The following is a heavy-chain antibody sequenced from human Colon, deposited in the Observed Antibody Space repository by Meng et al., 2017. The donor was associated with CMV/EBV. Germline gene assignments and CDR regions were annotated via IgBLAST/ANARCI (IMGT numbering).Heavy chain of an antibody. CDR3: ARARGGDGDY. CDR2: ISSSSSYI. CDR1: GFTFSSYS. J-gene: IGHJ4*02. D-gene: IGHD2-21*02. V-gene: IGHV3-21*01. Sequence: GESLKISCAGSGFTFSSYSMNWVRQAPGKGLEWVSSISSSSSYIYYADSVKGRFTISRDNAKNSLYLQMNSLRAEDTAVYYCARARGGDGDYWGQGTLVTVSS.